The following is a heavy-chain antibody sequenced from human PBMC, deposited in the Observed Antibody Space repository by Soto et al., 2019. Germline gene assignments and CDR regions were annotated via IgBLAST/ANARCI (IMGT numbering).Heavy chain of an antibody. J-gene: IGHJ4*02. D-gene: IGHD3-10*01. CDR1: GYTFNFYG. V-gene: IGHV1-18*01. Sequence: ASVTVSCTASGYTFNFYGITWVRQAPGQGLEWMGWISGFNGNTNYAADLQGRVTMTTDTSTSTAYMELRGLRSDDTAVYYCARIRVSSGREAPEFAGWGQGTLVTVA. CDR3: ARIRVSSGREAPEFAG. CDR2: ISGFNGNT.